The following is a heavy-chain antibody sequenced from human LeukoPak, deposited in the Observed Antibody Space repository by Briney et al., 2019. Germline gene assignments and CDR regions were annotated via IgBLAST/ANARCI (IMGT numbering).Heavy chain of an antibody. V-gene: IGHV4-59*01. Sequence: SETLSLTCTVSGGSISSYYWSWIRQPPGKGLEWIGYIYYSGSTNYNPSLKSRVTISVDTSKNQFSLKLSAGTAADTPGYSFARAPGYSSGWYDYWGQGTLVTVSS. CDR2: IYYSGST. CDR3: ARAPGYSSGWYDY. D-gene: IGHD6-19*01. CDR1: GGSISSYY. J-gene: IGHJ4*02.